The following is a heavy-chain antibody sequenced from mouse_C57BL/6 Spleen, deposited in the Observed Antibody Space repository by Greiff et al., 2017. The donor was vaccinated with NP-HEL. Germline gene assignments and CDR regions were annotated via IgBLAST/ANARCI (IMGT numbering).Heavy chain of an antibody. CDR2: ISNGGGSN. Sequence: EVMLVESGGGLVQPGGSLKLSCAASGFTFSDYYMYWVRQTPEKRLEWVAYISNGGGSNYYPDTVKGRFTISRDNAKNTLYLQMSRLKSEDTAMYYCASLLDAMDYWGQGTSVTVSS. V-gene: IGHV5-12*01. J-gene: IGHJ4*01. D-gene: IGHD1-1*01. CDR3: ASLLDAMDY. CDR1: GFTFSDYY.